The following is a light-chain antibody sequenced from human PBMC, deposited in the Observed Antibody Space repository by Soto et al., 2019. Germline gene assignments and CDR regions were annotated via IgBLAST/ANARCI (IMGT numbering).Light chain of an antibody. CDR2: DAS. J-gene: IGKJ1*01. V-gene: IGKV1-5*01. Sequence: DIQMTQCPSTLSASVGDTVTITCRASQTISGWLAWYQQRPGKAPNLLIFDASTLESGVPSRFSGSGSGTTFTLTISSLQSDDFATYYCLQYNGYYRTFGQGTKVEIK. CDR1: QTISGW. CDR3: LQYNGYYRT.